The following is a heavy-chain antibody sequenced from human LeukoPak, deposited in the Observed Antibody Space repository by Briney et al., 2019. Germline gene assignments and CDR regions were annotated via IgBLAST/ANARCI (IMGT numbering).Heavy chain of an antibody. V-gene: IGHV1-2*02. D-gene: IGHD3-10*01. CDR1: GYTFTGYY. Sequence: ASVKVSCKTSGYTFTGYYMHWVRQAPGQGLEWMGWINPNSGRTNYAQKFQGRVTMTRDTSISTAYMELSRLRSDDTAVYYCAGEGWFGELSPPNLDYWGQGTLVTVSS. CDR2: INPNSGRT. J-gene: IGHJ4*02. CDR3: AGEGWFGELSPPNLDY.